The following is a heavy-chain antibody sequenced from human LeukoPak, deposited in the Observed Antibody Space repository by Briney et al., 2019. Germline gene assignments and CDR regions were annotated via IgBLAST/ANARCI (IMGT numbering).Heavy chain of an antibody. CDR1: GGSINSFY. J-gene: IGHJ5*02. D-gene: IGHD4/OR15-4a*01. CDR2: IYHSGST. V-gene: IGHV4-59*12. CDR3: ARASRAGWFDP. Sequence: SETLSLTCTVSGGSINSFYWSWIRQPPGKGLEWIGYIYHSGSTYNNPSLKSRVTISVDRSKNQFSLKLSSVTAADTAVYYCARASRAGWFDPWGQGTLVTVSS.